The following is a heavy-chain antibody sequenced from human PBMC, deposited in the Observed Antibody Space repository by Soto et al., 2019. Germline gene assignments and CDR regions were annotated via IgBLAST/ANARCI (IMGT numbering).Heavy chain of an antibody. J-gene: IGHJ4*02. CDR3: XXXXXXXXXXXFDY. CDR2: IKSKTDGGTT. V-gene: IGHV3-15*07. Sequence: EVQLVESGGGLVKPGGSLRLSCAASGFTFSNAWMNWVRQAPGKGLEWXGRIKSKTDGGTTDYAAPVKGRFTISRDDSXXXXXXXXXXXXXXXXXXXXXXXXXXXXXXXXFDYWGQGTLVTVSS. CDR1: GFTFSNAW.